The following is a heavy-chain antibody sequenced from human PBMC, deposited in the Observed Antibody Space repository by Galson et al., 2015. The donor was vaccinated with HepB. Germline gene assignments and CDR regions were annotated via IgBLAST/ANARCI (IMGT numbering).Heavy chain of an antibody. Sequence: SVKVSCKASGYTFTGYYMHWVRQAPGQGLEWMGWINPNSGGTNYAQKFQGRVTMTRDTSISTAYMELSRLRSDDTAVYYCARFPLRGYQLLYAWFDPWGQGTLVTVSS. D-gene: IGHD2-2*02. V-gene: IGHV1-2*02. CDR1: GYTFTGYY. CDR2: INPNSGGT. CDR3: ARFPLRGYQLLYAWFDP. J-gene: IGHJ5*02.